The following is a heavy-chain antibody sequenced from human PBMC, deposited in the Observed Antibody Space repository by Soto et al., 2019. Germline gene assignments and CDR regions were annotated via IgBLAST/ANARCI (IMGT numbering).Heavy chain of an antibody. CDR2: INPDSGGT. CDR3: ATQSGKANFGPLDY. V-gene: IGHV1-2*04. D-gene: IGHD3-3*01. J-gene: IGHJ4*02. Sequence: QVQLVQSGAEVKKPGASVKVSCKASGYTFTGYYMQWVRQAPGQGLEWMGWINPDSGGTNYAQNFQGWVTITRDTSITTAYMELSRLRSDDTAVYYCATQSGKANFGPLDYWVQGTLVTVSS. CDR1: GYTFTGYY.